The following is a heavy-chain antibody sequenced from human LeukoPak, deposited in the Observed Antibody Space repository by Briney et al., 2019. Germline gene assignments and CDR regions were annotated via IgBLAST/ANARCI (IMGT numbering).Heavy chain of an antibody. CDR1: GYSFGGFY. J-gene: IGHJ4*02. D-gene: IGHD4-23*01. CDR2: INGDGEYT. Sequence: PGGSLRLSCEDSGYSFGGFYMHWVRQAPGKGLEWVASINGDGEYTVYAASVKGRFTISRDNSNNMLNLQMSSLRAEDTAVYYCAISSPVATVGYWGQGTLVTVSS. V-gene: IGHV3-NL1*01. CDR3: AISSPVATVGY.